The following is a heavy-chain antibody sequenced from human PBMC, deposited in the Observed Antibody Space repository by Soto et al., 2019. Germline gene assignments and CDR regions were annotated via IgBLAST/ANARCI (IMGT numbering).Heavy chain of an antibody. J-gene: IGHJ4*02. V-gene: IGHV3-11*01. Sequence: QVQLVESGGGLVKPGGSLRLSCAASGYTFSDYYMSWIRQAPGKGLEWISYIDTSGTKIYYADSVKGRFTITRDNAKNSLYLEMNSLRDEDTAVYYCASHYDMWSGYLSPVDYWGQGTLVTVSS. D-gene: IGHD3-3*01. CDR3: ASHYDMWSGYLSPVDY. CDR2: IDTSGTKI. CDR1: GYTFSDYY.